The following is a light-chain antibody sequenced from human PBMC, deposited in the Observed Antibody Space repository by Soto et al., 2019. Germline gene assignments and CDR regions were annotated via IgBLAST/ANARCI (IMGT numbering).Light chain of an antibody. CDR1: QSVSSSY. CDR2: GAS. Sequence: EIVLTQSPGTLSLSPGERATLSCRASQSVSSSYLAWYQQKPGQAPRLLIYGASSRATGIPDRFGGSGSGTDFTLTISRLEPEDFAVYYCQQRRTFGQGTKVDIK. J-gene: IGKJ1*01. V-gene: IGKV3-20*01. CDR3: QQRRT.